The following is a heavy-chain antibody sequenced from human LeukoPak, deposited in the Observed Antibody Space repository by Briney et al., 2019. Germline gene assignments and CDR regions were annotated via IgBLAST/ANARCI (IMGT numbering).Heavy chain of an antibody. CDR1: GFTFSNYA. D-gene: IGHD1-26*01. Sequence: GGSLRLSCAASGFTFSNYAMHWVRQAPGKGLEWVAFIGYGGNNKYYADSVKSRFTISRDNSKNTVYLQMSSLRAEDTAIYFCAKGRGVGATYYGPDYWGQGTLVTVSS. J-gene: IGHJ4*02. V-gene: IGHV3-30*02. CDR3: AKGRGVGATYYGPDY. CDR2: IGYGGNNK.